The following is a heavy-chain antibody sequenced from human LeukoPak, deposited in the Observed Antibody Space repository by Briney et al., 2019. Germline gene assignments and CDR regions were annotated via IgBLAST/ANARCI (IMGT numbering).Heavy chain of an antibody. D-gene: IGHD6-19*01. CDR3: ARGLEQWLNWFDP. CDR2: IYPGDSDT. CDR1: GYSFTSYW. V-gene: IGHV5-51*01. Sequence: GESLKISCKGSGYSFTSYWIGWVRQMPGKGLEWMGIIYPGDSDTRYSPSFQGQVTISADKSISTAYLQWGSLKASDTAMYYCARGLEQWLNWFDPWGRGTLVTVSS. J-gene: IGHJ5*02.